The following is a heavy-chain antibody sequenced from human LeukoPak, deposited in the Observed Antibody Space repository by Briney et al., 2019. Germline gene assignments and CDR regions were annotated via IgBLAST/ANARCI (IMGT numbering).Heavy chain of an antibody. V-gene: IGHV1-24*01. CDR2: FDPEDGET. CDR3: ASIALTTVVTPGLWFDP. CDR1: GYTLTELS. Sequence: ASVKVSCKVSGYTLTELSMHWVRQAPGKGLEWMGGFDPEDGETIYAQKFQGRVTMTEDTSTDTAYMELSSLRSEDTAVYYCASIALTTVVTPGLWFDPWGQGTLVTVSS. D-gene: IGHD4-23*01. J-gene: IGHJ5*02.